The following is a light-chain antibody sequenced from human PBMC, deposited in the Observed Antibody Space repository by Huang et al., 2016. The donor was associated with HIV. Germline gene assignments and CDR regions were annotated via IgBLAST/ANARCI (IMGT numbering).Light chain of an antibody. CDR2: MAF. CDR1: QSLLQDKGKNY. J-gene: IGKJ2*01. V-gene: IGKV2-28*01. Sequence: DIVMTQSPLSLPVTPGEPASISCRSSQSLLQDKGKNYLDWYPQKPGQSPKLLIYMAFYRASGVPDRFSGSGSGTDFTLKISRVEAEDVGVYYCMQALQTPYTFGQGTKLEIK. CDR3: MQALQTPYT.